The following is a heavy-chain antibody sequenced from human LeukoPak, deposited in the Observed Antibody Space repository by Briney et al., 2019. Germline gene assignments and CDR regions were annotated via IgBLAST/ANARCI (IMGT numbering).Heavy chain of an antibody. CDR1: RYTFTRYF. Sequence: ASVKVSCQASRYTFTRYFMHWVRQAPGQECEGMGWINPNSGDTNYAQKFQGRVTMTRETSISTAHMELSRLRSDDTAVYYCARANPLYCSSTACLFDYWGQGTLVTVSS. D-gene: IGHD2-2*01. CDR3: ARANPLYCSSTACLFDY. V-gene: IGHV1-2*02. J-gene: IGHJ4*02. CDR2: INPNSGDT.